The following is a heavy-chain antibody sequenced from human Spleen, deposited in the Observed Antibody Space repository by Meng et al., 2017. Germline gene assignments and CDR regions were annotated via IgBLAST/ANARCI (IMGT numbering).Heavy chain of an antibody. D-gene: IGHD3-3*02. CDR1: GFTFSGSD. Sequence: GQLVESGGGLVQPGGSLKLSCVVSGFTFSGSDVHWVRQASGKGLEWVGRIRSKTDTYATAFAASVKGRFTISRDDSKNTAYLQLNSLKTEDTAVYYCTVFSRGHIWGQGTMVTVSS. V-gene: IGHV3-73*02. CDR2: IRSKTDTYAT. CDR3: TVFSRGHI. J-gene: IGHJ3*02.